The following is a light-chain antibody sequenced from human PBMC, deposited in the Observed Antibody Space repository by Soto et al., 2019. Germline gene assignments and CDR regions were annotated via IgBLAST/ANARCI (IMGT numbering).Light chain of an antibody. CDR3: QEYSRD. Sequence: DIRMTQSPSTLSASVGDRVTITCRASQSISSWLAWYQQKPGKAPKVLIYEASNLESGVPSRFSGSGSGTEFTLTISSLQPDDFATYYCQEYSRDFGGGTRVEIE. CDR1: QSISSW. J-gene: IGKJ4*01. CDR2: EAS. V-gene: IGKV1-5*01.